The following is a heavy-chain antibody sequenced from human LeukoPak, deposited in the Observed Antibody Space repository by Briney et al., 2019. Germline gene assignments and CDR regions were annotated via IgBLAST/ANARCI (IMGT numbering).Heavy chain of an antibody. Sequence: GGSLRLSCAASGFTFSDYYMSWVRQAPGKGLEWVSYISSSGSTIYYADSVKGRFTISRDNAKNSLYLQMNSLRAEDTAVYYCARDPHTAMALFDYWGQGTLVTVSS. V-gene: IGHV3-11*01. J-gene: IGHJ4*02. CDR1: GFTFSDYY. CDR2: ISSSGSTI. D-gene: IGHD5-18*01. CDR3: ARDPHTAMALFDY.